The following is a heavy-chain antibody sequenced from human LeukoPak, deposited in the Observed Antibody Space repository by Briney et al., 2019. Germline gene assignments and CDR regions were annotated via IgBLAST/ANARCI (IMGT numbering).Heavy chain of an antibody. D-gene: IGHD6-13*01. CDR1: GYTFTVYY. Sequence: ASVTVSFSGSGYTFTVYYMHLVRQAPGEGLEVMGWINPNSGGANYSQKFEGGVTIIRGTTISTAYLDLSSLRYADTAVVYCVRQKPRRAHLGAGYSSSWYRFDPWGQGTPVTVSS. CDR3: VRQKPRRAHLGAGYSSSWYRFDP. V-gene: IGHV1-2*02. CDR2: INPNSGGA. J-gene: IGHJ5*02.